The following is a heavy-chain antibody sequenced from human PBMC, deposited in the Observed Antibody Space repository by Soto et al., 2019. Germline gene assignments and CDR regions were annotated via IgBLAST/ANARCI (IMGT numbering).Heavy chain of an antibody. CDR2: ISGNSNTI. V-gene: IGHV3-9*01. D-gene: IGHD3-16*01. CDR3: AKPPVTSVGDDAFDF. Sequence: EVQLVESGGGLGQPGRSLRLSCVASGFTFDDYAMHWARQAPGKGLEWVAGISGNSNTIIYAHSVRGRFTISRDNAKNSLYLQMNNLGTDDTALYYCAKPPVTSVGDDAFDFWGKGTVVTVSS. J-gene: IGHJ3*01. CDR1: GFTFDDYA.